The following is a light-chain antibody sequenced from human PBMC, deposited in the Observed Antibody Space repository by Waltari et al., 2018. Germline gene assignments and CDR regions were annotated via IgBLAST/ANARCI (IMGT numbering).Light chain of an antibody. CDR3: SSYTSSDTLV. V-gene: IGLV2-14*01. CDR1: STDIGGYVY. CDR2: EVN. Sequence: QSALTQPASVSGSPGESITISCTGTSTDIGGYVYVSWYQQHPDKAPKLIIYEVNSRPSGVSAPFSGSRSGNTASLTISGLQAEDAADYYCSSYTSSDTLVLGTGTKVIVL. J-gene: IGLJ1*01.